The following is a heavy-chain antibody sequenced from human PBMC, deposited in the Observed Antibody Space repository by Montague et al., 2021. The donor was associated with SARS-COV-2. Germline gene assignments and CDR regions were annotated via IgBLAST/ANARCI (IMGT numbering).Heavy chain of an antibody. CDR1: GGSISISIYY. V-gene: IGHV4-39*01. D-gene: IGHD5-12*01. Sequence: SETLSLTCTVSGGSISISIYYWGWIRQPPGKGLEWIGSIYYTGSTYYNPSLKSRVTISVDTSKNQFSLKLSSVTAADTAVYCCARHARRGIVATASGCFDSWGQGTLVTVSS. CDR3: ARHARRGIVATASGCFDS. J-gene: IGHJ5*01. CDR2: IYYTGST.